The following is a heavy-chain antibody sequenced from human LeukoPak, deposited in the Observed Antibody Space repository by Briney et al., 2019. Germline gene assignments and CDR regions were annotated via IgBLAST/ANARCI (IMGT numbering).Heavy chain of an antibody. CDR3: AREVGSGWSPVDY. CDR1: GYSISSGYY. Sequence: SETLSLTCTVSGYSISSGYYWSWIRQPPGKGLEWIGYIFYSGNTNYNPSLKSRVTISLDASKNQFSLKLNFVSAADTAVYYCAREVGSGWSPVDYWGQGTLVTVSS. CDR2: IFYSGNT. V-gene: IGHV4-61*01. J-gene: IGHJ4*02. D-gene: IGHD6-19*01.